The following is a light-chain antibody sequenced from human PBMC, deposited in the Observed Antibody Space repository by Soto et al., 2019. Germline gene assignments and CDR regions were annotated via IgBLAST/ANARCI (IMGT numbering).Light chain of an antibody. CDR1: SNDIGGYNY. CDR2: EVS. V-gene: IGLV2-14*01. J-gene: IGLJ2*01. CDR3: SSYTSSSTLVV. Sequence: QSALTQPHSVSGSPGQSVTISCTGTSNDIGGYNYVSWYQQHPGKAPKLMIYEVSNRPSGVSNRFSGSKSGNTASLTISGLQAEDEADYYCSSYTSSSTLVVFGGGTKLTVL.